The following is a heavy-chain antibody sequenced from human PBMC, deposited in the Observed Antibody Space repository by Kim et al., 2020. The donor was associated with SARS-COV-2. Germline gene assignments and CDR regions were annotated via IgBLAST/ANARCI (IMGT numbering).Heavy chain of an antibody. CDR2: ISYDGINK. Sequence: GGSLRLSCAASGFTFSSYGMHWVRQAPGKGLEWVAVISYDGINKYYADSVKGRFTISRDNSKNTLYLQMNSLRVEDTAVYYCAKDVGDYCSSTSCYAVNYFDYWGQGTLVTVSS. J-gene: IGHJ4*02. CDR3: AKDVGDYCSSTSCYAVNYFDY. CDR1: GFTFSSYG. V-gene: IGHV3-30*18. D-gene: IGHD2-2*01.